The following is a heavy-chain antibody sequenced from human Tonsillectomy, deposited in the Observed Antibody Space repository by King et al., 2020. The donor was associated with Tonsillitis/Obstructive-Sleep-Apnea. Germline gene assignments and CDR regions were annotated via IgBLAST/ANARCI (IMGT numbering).Heavy chain of an antibody. V-gene: IGHV2-26*01. J-gene: IGHJ6*03. D-gene: IGHD5-18*01. CDR1: GFSLSNARMG. CDR3: ARGTAMVYYYYYMDV. Sequence: VTLKESGPVLVKPTETLTLTCTVSGFSLSNARMGVSWIRQPPGKALEWLAHIFWNDEKSYSTSLRSRLTISKDTSKSQVVLSMTHMDPVDTATYFCARGTAMVYYYYYMDVWGKGTTVTVSS. CDR2: IFWNDEK.